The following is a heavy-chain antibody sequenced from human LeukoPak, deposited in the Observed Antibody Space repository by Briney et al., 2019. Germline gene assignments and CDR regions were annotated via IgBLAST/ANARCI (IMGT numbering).Heavy chain of an antibody. D-gene: IGHD2-2*01. J-gene: IGHJ4*02. CDR2: IYSGGST. CDR3: ARDDLQQYCSSTSCPIPPLGY. CDR1: GFTVSSNY. V-gene: IGHV3-66*01. Sequence: GGSLRLSCAASGFTVSSNYMSWVRQAPGKGLEWVSVIYSGGSTYYADSVKGRFTISRDNSKNTLYLQMNSLRAEDTAVYYCARDDLQQYCSSTSCPIPPLGYWGQGTLVTVSS.